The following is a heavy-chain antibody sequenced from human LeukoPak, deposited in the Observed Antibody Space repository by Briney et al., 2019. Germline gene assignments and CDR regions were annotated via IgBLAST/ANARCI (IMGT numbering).Heavy chain of an antibody. V-gene: IGHV3-48*03. J-gene: IGHJ4*02. Sequence: GGSLRLSCAASGFTFSSYEMNWVRQAPGKGLEWVSYISSSGSSIYYADSVKGRFTISRDNAKNSLYLQMNSLRAEDTAVYYCARDRGAGWQAIDYWGQGTLVTVSS. D-gene: IGHD5-24*01. CDR1: GFTFSSYE. CDR2: ISSSGSSI. CDR3: ARDRGAGWQAIDY.